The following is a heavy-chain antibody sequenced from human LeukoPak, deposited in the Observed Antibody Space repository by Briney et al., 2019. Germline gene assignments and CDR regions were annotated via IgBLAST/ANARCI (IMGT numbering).Heavy chain of an antibody. J-gene: IGHJ5*02. CDR3: ARDPRSTRPAAGSNWFDP. V-gene: IGHV1-2*02. CDR1: GYTFTGYY. D-gene: IGHD6-13*01. CDR2: INPNSGGT. Sequence: ASVKVSCKAYGYTFTGYYMHWVRQAPGQGLEWMGWINPNSGGTNYAQKFQGRVTMTRDTSISTAYMELSRLRSDDTAVYYCARDPRSTRPAAGSNWFDPWGQGTLVTVSS.